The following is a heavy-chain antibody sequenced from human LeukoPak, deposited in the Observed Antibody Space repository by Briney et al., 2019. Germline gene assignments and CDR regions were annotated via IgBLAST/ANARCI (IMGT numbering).Heavy chain of an antibody. V-gene: IGHV3-7*01. J-gene: IGHJ4*02. CDR3: MCWGTDNH. CDR2: INPGGNEI. CDR1: GLTFRSYW. Sequence: GGSLRLSCTFSGLTFRSYWMNWVRQAPGKGLEWVANINPGGNEIRSVDSVKGRSIISRDNAKNSLDLQMGSLRVEDTAVYYCMCWGTDNHWGQGILVTVSS. D-gene: IGHD7-27*01.